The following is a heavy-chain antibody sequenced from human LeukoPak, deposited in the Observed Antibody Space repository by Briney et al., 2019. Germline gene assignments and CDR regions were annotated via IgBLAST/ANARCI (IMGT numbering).Heavy chain of an antibody. V-gene: IGHV4-59*01. D-gene: IGHD5-12*01. CDR3: ARGDSGCDSVDY. CDR2: VYYSGST. CDR1: GGSISSYY. Sequence: SETLSLTCTVSGGSISSYYWSWIRQPPGKGLEWIGYVYYSGSTNYNPSLKSRVTISVDTSKNQFSLKLSSVTAADTAVYYCARGDSGCDSVDYWGQGTLVTVSS. J-gene: IGHJ4*02.